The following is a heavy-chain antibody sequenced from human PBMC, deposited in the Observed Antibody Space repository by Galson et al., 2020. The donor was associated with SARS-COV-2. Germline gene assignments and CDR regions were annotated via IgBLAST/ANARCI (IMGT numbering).Heavy chain of an antibody. CDR2: IWYDGSNK. Sequence: GGSLRLSCAASGFTFSSYGMHWVRQAPGKGLEWVAVIWYDGSNKYYADSVKGRFTISRDNSKNTLYLQMNSLRAEDTAVYYCARTDSSGYMSPPFHRPTRSGMDVWGQGTTVTVSS. D-gene: IGHD3-22*01. V-gene: IGHV3-33*01. CDR3: ARTDSSGYMSPPFHRPTRSGMDV. J-gene: IGHJ6*02. CDR1: GFTFSSYG.